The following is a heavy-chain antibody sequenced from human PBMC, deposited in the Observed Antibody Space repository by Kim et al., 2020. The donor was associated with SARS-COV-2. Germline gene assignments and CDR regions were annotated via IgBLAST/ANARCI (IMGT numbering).Heavy chain of an antibody. CDR1: GYTFTSFH. Sequence: ASVKVSCKASGYTFTSFHINWVRQAAGQGLEWMGWMNPNSGYTAYVQDFQGRVTMTRDTSKSTAYMELTNLTYDDTAMYFFARGSSLAGEFWFDPWGQG. CDR3: ARGSSLAGEFWFDP. V-gene: IGHV1-8*01. J-gene: IGHJ5*02. D-gene: IGHD6-19*01. CDR2: MNPNSGYT.